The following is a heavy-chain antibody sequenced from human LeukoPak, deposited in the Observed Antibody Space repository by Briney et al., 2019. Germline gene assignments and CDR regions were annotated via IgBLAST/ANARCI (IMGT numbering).Heavy chain of an antibody. V-gene: IGHV1-18*01. Sequence: ASVKVSCKTSGYSENFYGITWVRQVAGQGLEWMGWISAQHGQTEYAPNSQDRVTMTTDTYTNTAYMDLSSLISEDTAVYYCAREGINRVRGVPFDIWGQGTMVTVSS. D-gene: IGHD3-10*01. CDR2: ISAQHGQT. CDR1: GYSENFYG. CDR3: AREGINRVRGVPFDI. J-gene: IGHJ3*02.